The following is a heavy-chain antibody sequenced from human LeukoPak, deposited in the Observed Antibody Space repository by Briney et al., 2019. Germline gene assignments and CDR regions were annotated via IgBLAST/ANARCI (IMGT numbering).Heavy chain of an antibody. CDR1: GYTFTSYD. J-gene: IGHJ4*02. CDR2: MNPNSGNT. Sequence: ASVKVSCKASGYTFTSYDINWVRQATGQGLEWMGWMNPNSGNTGYAQKFQGRVTMTRNTSISTAYMELSSLRSEDTAVYYCARGGGGYYDSSGYFDYWGQGTLVTVSS. D-gene: IGHD3-22*01. V-gene: IGHV1-8*01. CDR3: ARGGGGYYDSSGYFDY.